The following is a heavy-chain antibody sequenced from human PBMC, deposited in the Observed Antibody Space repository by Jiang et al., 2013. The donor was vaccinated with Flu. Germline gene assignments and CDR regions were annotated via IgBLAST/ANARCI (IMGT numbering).Heavy chain of an antibody. Sequence: EVKKPGASVKVSCKASGYTFTGHYMQWVRQAPGQGLEWMGWINPNNSGTKYAQKFQGRVTMTRDTSISTVYMDLSRLISDDTAVYYCAAAVASTAFDAFDLWGQGTMVTVSS. CDR3: AAAVASTAFDAFDL. CDR1: GYTFTGHY. CDR2: INPNNSGT. J-gene: IGHJ3*01. V-gene: IGHV1-2*02. D-gene: IGHD6-19*01.